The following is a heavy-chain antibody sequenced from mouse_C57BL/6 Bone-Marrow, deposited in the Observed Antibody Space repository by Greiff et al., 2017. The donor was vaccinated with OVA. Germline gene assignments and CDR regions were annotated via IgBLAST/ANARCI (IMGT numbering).Heavy chain of an antibody. J-gene: IGHJ2*01. CDR2: ISDGGSYT. CDR1: GFTFSSYA. Sequence: EVQVVESGGGLVKPGGSLKLSCAASGFTFSSYAMSWVRQTPEKRLEWVATISDGGSYTYYPDNVKGRFTISRDNAKNNLYLQMSHLKSEDTAMYYCARDEATVFDYWGQGTTHTVSS. D-gene: IGHD1-1*01. V-gene: IGHV5-4*01. CDR3: ARDEATVFDY.